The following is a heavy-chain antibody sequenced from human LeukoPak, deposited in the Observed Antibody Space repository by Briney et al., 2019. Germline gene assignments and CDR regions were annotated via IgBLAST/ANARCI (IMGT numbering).Heavy chain of an antibody. CDR1: GDSISSTSYY. CDR3: ARLVITGSRIDY. J-gene: IGHJ4*02. D-gene: IGHD2/OR15-2a*01. Sequence: SETLSLTCTVSGDSISSTSYYWGWIRQPPWKGLEWIGNMYFDGSTYYEPSLKSRVSISVDTSKNHFSLKMYSVTAADTAVYYCARLVITGSRIDYWGQGTLVTVSS. CDR2: MYFDGST. V-gene: IGHV4-39*02.